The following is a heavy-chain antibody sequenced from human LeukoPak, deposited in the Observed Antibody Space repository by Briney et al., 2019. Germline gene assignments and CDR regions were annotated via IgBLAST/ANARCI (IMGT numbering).Heavy chain of an antibody. CDR1: GYTFTSYY. CDR2: INPSGGST. D-gene: IGHD3-22*01. J-gene: IGHJ4*02. V-gene: IGHV1-46*01. Sequence: ASVKVSCKASGYTFTSYYMHWVRQAPGQGLEGMGIINPSGGSTSYAQKFQGRVTMTRDMSTNTVYMEMRSLRSEDTVVYYCARGWEDYYDSSGYYGYFDYWGQGTLVTVSS. CDR3: ARGWEDYYDSSGYYGYFDY.